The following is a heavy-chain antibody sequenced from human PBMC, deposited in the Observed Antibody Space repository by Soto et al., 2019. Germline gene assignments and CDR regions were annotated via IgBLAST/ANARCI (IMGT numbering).Heavy chain of an antibody. Sequence: GGSLRLSCAASGFTFSSYWMSWVRQAPGKGLEWVANIKQDGSEKYYVDSVKGRFTISRDNAKNSLYLQMNSLRAEDTAVYYCARSSRVATITGIADYWGQGTLVTVSS. V-gene: IGHV3-7*01. J-gene: IGHJ4*02. D-gene: IGHD5-12*01. CDR1: GFTFSSYW. CDR2: IKQDGSEK. CDR3: ARSSRVATITGIADY.